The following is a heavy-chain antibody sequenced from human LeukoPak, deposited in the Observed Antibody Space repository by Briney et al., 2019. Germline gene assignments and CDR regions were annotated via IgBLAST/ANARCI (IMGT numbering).Heavy chain of an antibody. CDR3: AKGPHVGSGYHPDY. J-gene: IGHJ4*02. V-gene: IGHV3-23*01. D-gene: IGHD3-22*01. CDR1: GFTFSSSA. CDR2: INGSDDRT. Sequence: PGGSLRLSCAASGFTFSSSAMTWVRHAPGKGLEWVSSINGSDDRTYYADSVKGRFTISRDYARNTLHFQMNGLRVEDTAIYYCAKGPHVGSGYHPDYWGQGILVTVSS.